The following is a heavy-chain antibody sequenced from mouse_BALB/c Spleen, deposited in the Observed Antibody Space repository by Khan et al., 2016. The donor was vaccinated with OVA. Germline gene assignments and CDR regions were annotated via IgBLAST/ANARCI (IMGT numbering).Heavy chain of an antibody. Sequence: QVQLQQSGPELVRPGVSVKISCKGSGYTFTDYAMYWVKQSPAESLEWIGLISTYSGNTNYHQKFKGKATMTVDKSSTTAYMELARLTSEDSAIYYCARPAYDGYYDYWGQGTTLTVSS. CDR1: GYTFTDYA. D-gene: IGHD2-3*01. CDR2: ISTYSGNT. J-gene: IGHJ2*01. CDR3: ARPAYDGYYDY. V-gene: IGHV1S137*01.